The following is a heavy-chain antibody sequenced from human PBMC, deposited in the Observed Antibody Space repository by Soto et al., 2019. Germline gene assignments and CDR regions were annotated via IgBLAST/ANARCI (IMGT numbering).Heavy chain of an antibody. Sequence: PSETLSLTCTVTGDSISSRSYYWGWIRQPPGKGLEWIGSIYYSGSTYNNPSLRSRVSMSIDTSKDQFSLKLKSVTAADTALYFCERQRNSVVTPAYFDVWGPGSLVTVSS. J-gene: IGHJ4*02. CDR2: IYYSGST. CDR1: GDSISSRSYY. D-gene: IGHD2-21*02. CDR3: ERQRNSVVTPAYFDV. V-gene: IGHV4-39*01.